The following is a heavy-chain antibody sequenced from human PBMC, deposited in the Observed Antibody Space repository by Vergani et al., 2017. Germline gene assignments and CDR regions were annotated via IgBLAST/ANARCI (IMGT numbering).Heavy chain of an antibody. CDR3: ARDWRDGDSDAFDI. Sequence: QVQLVQSGAEVKKPGSSVKVSCKASGGTFSSYTISWVRQAPGQGLEWMGRIIPILGIANYAQKFQGRVTITADKSTSTAYMELSSLRSEDTAVYYCARDWRDGDSDAFDIWGQGTMVTVSS. V-gene: IGHV1-69*08. J-gene: IGHJ3*02. CDR2: IIPILGIA. CDR1: GGTFSSYT. D-gene: IGHD3-3*01.